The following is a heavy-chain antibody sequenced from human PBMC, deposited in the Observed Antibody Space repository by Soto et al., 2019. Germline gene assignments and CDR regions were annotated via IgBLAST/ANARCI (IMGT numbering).Heavy chain of an antibody. V-gene: IGHV3-30*14. CDR3: TRDGRGLGRLSLFEY. J-gene: IGHJ4*02. Sequence: GGSLRLSCAASGFTFSSYAMHWVRQAPGKGLQWLAMTSYDGINTYYADSVRGRFTISSDKSKNTLYFQLSSLRIEDTAVYYCTRDGRGLGRLSLFEYWGQGVLVTSPQ. CDR2: TSYDGINT. D-gene: IGHD2-21*02. CDR1: GFTFSSYA.